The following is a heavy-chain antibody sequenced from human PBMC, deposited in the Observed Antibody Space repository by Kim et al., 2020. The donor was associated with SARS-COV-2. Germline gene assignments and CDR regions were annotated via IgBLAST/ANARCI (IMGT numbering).Heavy chain of an antibody. J-gene: IGHJ4*02. CDR2: VNPNRGTS. CDR3: ARGLKGGGVFDY. V-gene: IGHV1-8*02. Sequence: ASVKVSCEASGYIFTSYDLYWVRQAPGQGLEWVGWVNPNRGTSGHAQKFQGRVTMTTNTSISTAYMELSSLRSEDTAVYFCARGLKGGGVFDYWGQGTLV. CDR1: GYIFTSYD. D-gene: IGHD2-21*01.